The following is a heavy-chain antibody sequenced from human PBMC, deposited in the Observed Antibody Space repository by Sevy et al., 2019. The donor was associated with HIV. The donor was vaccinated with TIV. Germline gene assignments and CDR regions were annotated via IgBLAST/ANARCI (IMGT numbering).Heavy chain of an antibody. Sequence: GGSLRLSCTGSGFTFGDYAMSWVRQAPGKGLEWVGFIRSTIYGATTAYAASVEGRVGISREDSRSTVYLQLNSLRTDDSAVYYCTREERELIPYYFYYTDVWGKGTTVTVSS. CDR2: IRSTIYGATT. V-gene: IGHV3-49*04. CDR1: GFTFGDYA. CDR3: TREERELIPYYFYYTDV. D-gene: IGHD1-1*01. J-gene: IGHJ6*03.